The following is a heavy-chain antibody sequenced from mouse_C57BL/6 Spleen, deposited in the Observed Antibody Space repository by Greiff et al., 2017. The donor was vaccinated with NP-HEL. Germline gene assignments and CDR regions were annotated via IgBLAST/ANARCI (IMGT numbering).Heavy chain of an antibody. D-gene: IGHD2-1*01. CDR1: GYTFTDYN. J-gene: IGHJ2*01. CDR3: ARGRYYGNLLYYFDY. V-gene: IGHV1-18*01. Sequence: EVQLQQSGPELVKPGASVKIPCKASGYTFTDYNMDWVKQSHGKSLEWIGDINPNNGGTIYNQKFKGKATLTVDKSSSTAYMQLSSLTSEDSAVYFCARGRYYGNLLYYFDYWSQGTTLTVSS. CDR2: INPNNGGT.